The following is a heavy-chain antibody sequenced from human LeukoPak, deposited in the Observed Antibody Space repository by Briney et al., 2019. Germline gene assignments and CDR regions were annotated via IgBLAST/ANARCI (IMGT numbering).Heavy chain of an antibody. CDR1: GYSISTGYY. D-gene: IGHD3-10*01. V-gene: IGHV4-38-2*02. CDR2: FYHGGST. Sequence: SETLSLTCTVSGYSISTGYYWDWIRQPPGKGLEWIGTFYHGGSTYYNPSLKSRVTMSVDTSKNQFSLKLSSVTAADTAVYYCARARFDSGGIDYWGQGTLVTVSS. CDR3: ARARFDSGGIDY. J-gene: IGHJ4*02.